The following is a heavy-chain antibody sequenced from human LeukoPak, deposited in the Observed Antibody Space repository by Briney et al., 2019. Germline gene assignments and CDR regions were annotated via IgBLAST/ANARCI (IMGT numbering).Heavy chain of an antibody. Sequence: GESLKISCKGSGYSFTSYWIGWVRQMPGKGLEWMGIIYPGDSDTRYSPSFQGQVTISADKSISTAYLQWSSLKASDTAMYYCARAEKDSGSHLGHFDYWGQGTLVTVSS. D-gene: IGHD1-26*01. CDR3: ARAEKDSGSHLGHFDY. CDR2: IYPGDSDT. J-gene: IGHJ4*02. CDR1: GYSFTSYW. V-gene: IGHV5-51*01.